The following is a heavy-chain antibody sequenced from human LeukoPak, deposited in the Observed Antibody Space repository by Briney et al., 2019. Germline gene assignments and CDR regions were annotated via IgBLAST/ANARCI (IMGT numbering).Heavy chain of an antibody. D-gene: IGHD2-15*01. J-gene: IGHJ4*02. CDR2: VSSLSNTI. Sequence: PGGSLRPSCAASRFTFTDYSMNWVRQAPGKGLEWVSFVSSLSNTIYYADSVKGRFTISRDNAKNSLYLQMNSLRDEDTAVYYCARGLYCSGGSCYFDSWGQGTLVTVSS. V-gene: IGHV3-48*02. CDR3: ARGLYCSGGSCYFDS. CDR1: RFTFTDYS.